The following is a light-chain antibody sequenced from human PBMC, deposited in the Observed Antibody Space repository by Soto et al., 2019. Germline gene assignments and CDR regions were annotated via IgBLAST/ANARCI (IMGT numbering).Light chain of an antibody. CDR1: QSVNRN. V-gene: IGKV3-15*01. J-gene: IGKJ3*01. CDR3: QQYDNWPWGPFT. CDR2: GAS. Sequence: EIVMTQSPAILSVSPGERVTLSCRASQSVNRNLAWYQQTPGQAPRLLLYGASSRATGTPDRFSGSASGTDFTLTITSLQSEDFAVYYCQQYDNWPWGPFTFGPGTRVDAK.